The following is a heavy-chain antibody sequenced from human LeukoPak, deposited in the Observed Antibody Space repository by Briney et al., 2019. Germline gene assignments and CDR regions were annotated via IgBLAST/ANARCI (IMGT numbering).Heavy chain of an antibody. V-gene: IGHV4-30-4*08. CDR2: IYYSGST. Sequence: SETLSLTCTVSGGSLSSGDYYWSWIRQPPGKGLEWIGYIYYSGSTYYNPSLKSRVTISVDTSKNQFSLKLSSVTAADTAVYYCARGIAAAGTHYFDYWGQGTLVTVSS. CDR1: GGSLSSGDYY. D-gene: IGHD6-13*01. J-gene: IGHJ4*02. CDR3: ARGIAAAGTHYFDY.